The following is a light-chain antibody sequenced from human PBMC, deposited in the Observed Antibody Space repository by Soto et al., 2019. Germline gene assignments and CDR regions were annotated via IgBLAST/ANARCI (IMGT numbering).Light chain of an antibody. V-gene: IGKV3D-15*01. CDR2: GAS. CDR1: QSVGTN. CDR3: QQYHNWPPIT. J-gene: IGKJ5*01. Sequence: DIVMTQSPGTLSVSPGERATLSCRASQSVGTNLAWYQQRPGQAPRLLVYGASTRATGIPARFSGSGSGTEFTLTISSLQSEDFAVYYCQQYHNWPPITFGRGTRLE.